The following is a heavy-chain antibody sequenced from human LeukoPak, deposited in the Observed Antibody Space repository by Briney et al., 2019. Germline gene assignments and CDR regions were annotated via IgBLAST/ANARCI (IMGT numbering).Heavy chain of an antibody. J-gene: IGHJ4*02. Sequence: SETLSLTCTVSGDSISSGDYYWSWIRQPAGKGLEWIGRISSSGSTYYNPSLKSRVTVSVDTSKNQFSLKLSSVTAADTAVYYCARHAGIQLWLQGPYWGQGTLVTVSS. D-gene: IGHD5-18*01. CDR2: ISSSGST. CDR3: ARHAGIQLWLQGPY. V-gene: IGHV4-39*01. CDR1: GDSISSGDYY.